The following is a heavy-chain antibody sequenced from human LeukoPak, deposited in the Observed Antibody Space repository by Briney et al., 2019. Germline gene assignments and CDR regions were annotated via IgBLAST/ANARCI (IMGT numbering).Heavy chain of an antibody. CDR2: INANSGGT. CDR3: ASSSDDAFDI. V-gene: IGHV1-2*02. Sequence: GASVKVSCKASGYTFTGYYIHWVRQAPGHGLEWMGWINANSGGTHYAQTFQGRVTMTRDTSISTAYMELSRLRSDDTAVYYCASSSDDAFDIWGQGTMVTVSS. D-gene: IGHD3-10*01. J-gene: IGHJ3*02. CDR1: GYTFTGYY.